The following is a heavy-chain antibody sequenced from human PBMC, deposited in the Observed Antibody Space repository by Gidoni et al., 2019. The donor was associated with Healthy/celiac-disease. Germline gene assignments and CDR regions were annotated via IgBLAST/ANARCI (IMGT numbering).Heavy chain of an antibody. CDR2: INHSGST. V-gene: IGHV4-34*01. Sequence: QVQLQQWGAGLLKPSETLSLTCAVSVWSFSGYYWSWIRQPPGKGLEWIGEINHSGSTNYNPSLKSRVTISVDTSKNQFSLKLSSVTAADTAVYYCARVGVRLLQLPSRYFDYWGQGTLVTVSS. CDR1: VWSFSGYY. CDR3: ARVGVRLLQLPSRYFDY. D-gene: IGHD5-12*01. J-gene: IGHJ4*02.